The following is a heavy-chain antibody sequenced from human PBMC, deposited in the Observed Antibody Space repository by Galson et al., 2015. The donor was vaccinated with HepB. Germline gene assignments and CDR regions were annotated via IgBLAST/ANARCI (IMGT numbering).Heavy chain of an antibody. CDR3: AKARSSSSWSSYYGMDV. D-gene: IGHD6-13*01. J-gene: IGHJ6*02. CDR1: GFTFSSYG. CDR2: ISYDGSNK. V-gene: IGHV3-30*18. Sequence: SLRLSCAASGFTFSSYGMHWVRQAPGKGLEWVAVISYDGSNKYYADSVKGRFTISRDNSKNTLYLQMNSLRAEDTAVYYCAKARSSSSWSSYYGMDVWGQGTTVTVSS.